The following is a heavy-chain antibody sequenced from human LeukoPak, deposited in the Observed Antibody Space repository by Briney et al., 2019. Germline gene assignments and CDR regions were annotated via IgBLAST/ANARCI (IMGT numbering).Heavy chain of an antibody. CDR1: GITLSNYG. CDR2: LSGSGGST. Sequence: GGSLRLSCAVSGITLSNYGMTWVRQAPGKGLERVAGLSGSGGSTNYADSVKGRFTISRDNANNTLYLQMNSLRAEDTAVYYCAKEQNTPGIAVAGRGIIDYWGQGTLVTVSS. V-gene: IGHV3-23*01. CDR3: AKEQNTPGIAVAGRGIIDY. J-gene: IGHJ4*02. D-gene: IGHD6-19*01.